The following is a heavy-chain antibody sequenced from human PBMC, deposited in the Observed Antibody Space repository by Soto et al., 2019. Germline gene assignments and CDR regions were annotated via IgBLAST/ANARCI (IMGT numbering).Heavy chain of an antibody. J-gene: IGHJ4*02. CDR1: GDSVSSNTAA. CDR3: ARGVAGSGFDL. V-gene: IGHV6-1*01. Sequence: LSQTLSLPCAISGDSVSSNTAAWNWIRSSPSRGLEWLGRTYYRSNWRHDYAVSVKSRITVNPDTSKNHFSLQLNSVTPDDTAVYYCARGVAGSGFDLWGQGTLVTVSS. D-gene: IGHD6-19*01. CDR2: TYYRSNWRH.